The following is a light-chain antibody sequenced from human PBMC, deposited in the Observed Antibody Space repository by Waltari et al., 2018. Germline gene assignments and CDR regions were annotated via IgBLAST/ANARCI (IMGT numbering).Light chain of an antibody. CDR1: QGIYSS. V-gene: IGKV1-NL1*01. CDR3: QQYYNILLLT. Sequence: DIQMTQSPSSLSASVGDRVTITCRASQGIYSSLAWYQQKPGKAPTLLLYAAARLESGVPSMFSGSGSGTDFTLTISILQPEDFATYHCQQYYNILLLTVGGGTKVDIK. CDR2: AAA. J-gene: IGKJ4*01.